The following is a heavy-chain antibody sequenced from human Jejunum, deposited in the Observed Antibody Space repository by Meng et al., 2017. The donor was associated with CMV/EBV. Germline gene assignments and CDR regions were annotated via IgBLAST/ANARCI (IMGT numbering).Heavy chain of an antibody. CDR2: PTSGNT. V-gene: IGHV1-8*01. J-gene: IGHJ5*02. D-gene: IGHD4-23*01. Sequence: PTSGNTGSAQKFQGRVILTRDISISTAYMELSNLRSEDSAIYYCARDYGGNSGWFDPWGQGTLVTVSS. CDR3: ARDYGGNSGWFDP.